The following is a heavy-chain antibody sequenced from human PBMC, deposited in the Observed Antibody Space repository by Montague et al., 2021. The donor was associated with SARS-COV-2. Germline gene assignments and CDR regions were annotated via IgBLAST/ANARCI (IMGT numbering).Heavy chain of an antibody. V-gene: IGHV6-1*01. CDR3: ARTTTRMLYPENAFDI. Sequence: CAISGDSVCSNAPTCNWIRQSPSLGLEWLVMTYYRSKWYHDYAISLKSRITINPDTSKNQFSLQLSSVAPEDTAVFYCARTTTRMLYPENAFDIWGQGAMVTVAS. CDR2: TYYRSKWYH. J-gene: IGHJ3*02. D-gene: IGHD2-15*01. CDR1: GDSVCSNAPT.